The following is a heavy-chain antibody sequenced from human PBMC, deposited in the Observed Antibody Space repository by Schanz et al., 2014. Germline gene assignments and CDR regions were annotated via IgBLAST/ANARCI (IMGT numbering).Heavy chain of an antibody. J-gene: IGHJ4*02. CDR2: IYMDGSGR. Sequence: VQLVESGGDLVKPGGSLRLSCEASGFTFSNYGMNWVRQAPGKGLVWVSRIYMDGSGRDYGDSVKGRFTVSRDNAKNTLYLQMDSLRAEDTAVYYCAKVAPAATYLDSWGLGTLVTVSS. V-gene: IGHV3-74*02. CDR3: AKVAPAATYLDS. CDR1: GFTFSNYG. D-gene: IGHD2-2*01.